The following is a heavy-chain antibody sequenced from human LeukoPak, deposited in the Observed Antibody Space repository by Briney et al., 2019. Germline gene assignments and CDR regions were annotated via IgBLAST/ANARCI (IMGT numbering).Heavy chain of an antibody. CDR1: GYTFTNYY. D-gene: IGHD2-2*01. J-gene: IGHJ4*02. V-gene: IGHV1-46*01. Sequence: ASVKVSCKASGYTFTNYYMHWVRQAPGQGLEWMGMINPSGTSTRYEQKFQDRATMTRETSTRTVYMELSSLRSEDTAVYYCARGYTSSYGIDYWGQGTLVTVSS. CDR2: INPSGTST. CDR3: ARGYTSSYGIDY.